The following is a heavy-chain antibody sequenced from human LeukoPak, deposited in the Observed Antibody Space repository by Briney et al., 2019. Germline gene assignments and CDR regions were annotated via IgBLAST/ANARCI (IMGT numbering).Heavy chain of an antibody. D-gene: IGHD2-2*01. CDR2: ISAYNGNT. CDR1: GYTFTIYS. CDR3: ARVGVDDIVVVPAAAPGVYDFDY. V-gene: IGHV1-18*01. Sequence: ASVKISCKTSGYTFTIYSISWVRQAPGQRLERMGWISAYNGNTNYAQKLQGRVTMTTDTSTSTAYMELRSLRSDDTAVYYCARVGVDDIVVVPAAAPGVYDFDYWGQGTLVTVSS. J-gene: IGHJ4*02.